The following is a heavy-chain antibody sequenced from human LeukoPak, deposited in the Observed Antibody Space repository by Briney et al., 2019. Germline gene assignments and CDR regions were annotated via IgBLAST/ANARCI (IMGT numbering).Heavy chain of an antibody. Sequence: SETLSLTCTVSGGSISSYYWSWIRQVPGKGLEWIAYIYCIGSTDYNPSLKSRVTVSVDTSKNQFSLKLSSVTAADRAVYYCARRPRNSGSYDGPSGLDYWGQGTLVTVSS. CDR1: GGSISSYY. V-gene: IGHV4-59*12. D-gene: IGHD1-26*01. CDR3: ARRPRNSGSYDGPSGLDY. J-gene: IGHJ4*02. CDR2: IYCIGST.